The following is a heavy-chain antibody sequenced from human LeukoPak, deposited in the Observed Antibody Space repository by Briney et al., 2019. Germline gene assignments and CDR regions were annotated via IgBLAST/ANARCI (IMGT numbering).Heavy chain of an antibody. V-gene: IGHV4-4*07. Sequence: PSETLSLTCTVSGGSISSYYWSWIRQPPGKGLEWIGRIYTSGSTNYNPSLKSRVTISVDTSKNQFSLKLNSVTAADTAVYYCARDQYGSGTYSPFTYWFDPWGQGTLVTVSS. CDR2: IYTSGST. CDR3: ARDQYGSGTYSPFTYWFDP. J-gene: IGHJ5*02. CDR1: GGSISSYY. D-gene: IGHD3-10*01.